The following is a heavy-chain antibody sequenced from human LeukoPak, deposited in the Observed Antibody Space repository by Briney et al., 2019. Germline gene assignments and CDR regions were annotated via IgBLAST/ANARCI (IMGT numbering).Heavy chain of an antibody. V-gene: IGHV3-23*01. J-gene: IGHJ4*02. Sequence: GGSLRLSCAASGFTFSSYAMNWVRQAPGKGLEWVSTISGSDGSTYYADSVKGRFTISRDNSKNTLYLQMNSLRAEDTAVHYCAKSKVVAATMGRFDYWGQGTLVTVSS. CDR2: ISGSDGST. CDR1: GFTFSSYA. CDR3: AKSKVVAATMGRFDY. D-gene: IGHD2-15*01.